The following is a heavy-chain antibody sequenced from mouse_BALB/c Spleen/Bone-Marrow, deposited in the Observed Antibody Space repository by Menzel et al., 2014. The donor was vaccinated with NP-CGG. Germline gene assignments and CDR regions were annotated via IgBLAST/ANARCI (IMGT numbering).Heavy chain of an antibody. CDR2: ISDGGSYT. D-gene: IGHD2-14*01. CDR3: ARTYRPYALDY. J-gene: IGHJ4*01. CDR1: GFIFSDYY. Sequence: EVQVVESGGGLVKPGGSLKLSCAASGFIFSDYYMYWVRQTPEKRLEWVATISDGGSYTSYPDSVKGRFTVSRDNAKNNLYLQMSRLKSEDTAFYYCARTYRPYALDYWGQGSSVTVTS. V-gene: IGHV5-4*02.